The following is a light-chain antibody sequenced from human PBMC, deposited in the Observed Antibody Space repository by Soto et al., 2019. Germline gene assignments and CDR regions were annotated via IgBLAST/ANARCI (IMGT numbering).Light chain of an antibody. CDR1: HSVSSD. J-gene: IGKJ4*01. CDR2: NAS. CDR3: QPRNKWPLT. Sequence: EIVLTQSPATLSLSPGERATLSCRASHSVSSDLLWYQQKPGQSPRLLISNASNRATGIPARFSGSGSGTDFTLTISSLEPEDFAVYYCQPRNKWPLTFGGGTRVEIK. V-gene: IGKV3-11*01.